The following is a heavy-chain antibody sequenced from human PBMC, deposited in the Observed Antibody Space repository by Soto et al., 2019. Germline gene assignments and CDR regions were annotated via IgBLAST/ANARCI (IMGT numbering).Heavy chain of an antibody. D-gene: IGHD3-10*01. V-gene: IGHV3-64*01. CDR1: GFTFSSYP. CDR2: ISGNGGST. CDR3: ARDHYYGSGTYHTSLDY. J-gene: IGHJ4*02. Sequence: HPGGSLRLSCAASGFTFSSYPMYWVRLAQGKGLEYVSAISGNGGSTYYANSVKGRFTISRDNSKNTLYLQMGSLRAEDMAVYYCARDHYYGSGTYHTSLDYWGQGT.